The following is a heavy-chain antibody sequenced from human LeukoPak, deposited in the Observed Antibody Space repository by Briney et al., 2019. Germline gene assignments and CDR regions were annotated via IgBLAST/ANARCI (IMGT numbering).Heavy chain of an antibody. CDR3: ARDRPTHYYYYGMDV. CDR2: IYYSGST. Sequence: SETLSLTCTVSGGSISSGGYYWSWIRQHPGKGLEWLGYIYYSGSTYYNPSLKSRVTISVDTSKNQFSLKLSSVTAADTAVYYCARDRPTHYYYYGMDVWGQGTTGTVSS. J-gene: IGHJ6*02. CDR1: GGSISSGGYY. V-gene: IGHV4-31*03.